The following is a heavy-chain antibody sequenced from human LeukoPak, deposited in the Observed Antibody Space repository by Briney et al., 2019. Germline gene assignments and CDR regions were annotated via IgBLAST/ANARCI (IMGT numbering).Heavy chain of an antibody. CDR1: GFTFSRYA. D-gene: IGHD6-13*01. V-gene: IGHV3-30-3*01. CDR2: ISYNGNDK. J-gene: IGHJ4*02. CDR3: ARDRDLGAAAYCFDY. Sequence: GGSLRLSCAVSGFTFSRYAMHWVRQAPGKGLEWVAVISYNGNDKYNADSVKGRFTISRDNSKNTLYLQMNSLRAEDTAMYYCARDRDLGAAAYCFDYWGRGTLVTVSS.